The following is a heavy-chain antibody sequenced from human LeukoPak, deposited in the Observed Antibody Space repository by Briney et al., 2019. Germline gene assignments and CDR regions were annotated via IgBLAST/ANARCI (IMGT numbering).Heavy chain of an antibody. CDR3: AKDRVGAMLYFDL. D-gene: IGHD1-26*01. Sequence: PGGSLRLSCAASGFTFSTYAMSWVRQIPGKGLEWVSALSGSGDTTYYGDSERGRFTISRDNSKNTLYLQINSLRAEDTAVYFCAKDRVGAMLYFDLWGQGTLVTVSS. V-gene: IGHV3-23*01. J-gene: IGHJ4*02. CDR2: LSGSGDTT. CDR1: GFTFSTYA.